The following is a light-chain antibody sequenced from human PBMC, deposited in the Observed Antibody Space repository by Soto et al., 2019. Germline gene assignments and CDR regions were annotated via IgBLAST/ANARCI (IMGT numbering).Light chain of an antibody. V-gene: IGKV1-17*01. CDR3: LQHNSFPLT. CDR2: TAS. CDR1: QGIGND. J-gene: IGKJ4*01. Sequence: DIPMTQSPSSLFASVGDRVTITCRASQGIGNDLGWYQQKRGKAPKRLIYTASSLQSGVPSRFGGSGSGTEFTLTISSLQPEDFATYYCLQHNSFPLTFGGGTKVEIK.